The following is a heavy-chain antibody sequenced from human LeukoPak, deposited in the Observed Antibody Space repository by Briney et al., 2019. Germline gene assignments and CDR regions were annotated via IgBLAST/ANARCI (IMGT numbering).Heavy chain of an antibody. CDR2: ISPRSETI. J-gene: IGHJ6*03. V-gene: IGHV3-48*04. D-gene: IGHD3-16*01. Sequence: GESLRLSCATSGFSFNRRGMNWVRRPPGKGLEWVSYISPRSETIFYAESVQGRFAVSRDDAKGSLYLQMHTLRVEDTAVYYCARIDGPTVFTYYMDLWGKGTTVTVAS. CDR1: GFSFNRRG. CDR3: ARIDGPTVFTYYMDL.